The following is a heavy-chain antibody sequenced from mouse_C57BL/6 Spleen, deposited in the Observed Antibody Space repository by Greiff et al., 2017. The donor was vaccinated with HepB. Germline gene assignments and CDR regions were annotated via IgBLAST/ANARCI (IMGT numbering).Heavy chain of an antibody. CDR1: GYTFTSYD. D-gene: IGHD2-4*01. CDR2: IYPRDGSN. Sequence: QVQLQQSGPELVKPGASVKLSCKASGYTFTSYDINWVKQRPGQGLEWIGWIYPRDGSNKYNEKFKGKATLTVDTSSSTAYMELHSLTSEDSAVYFCARSGDYEPFDYWGQGTTLTVSS. CDR3: ARSGDYEPFDY. V-gene: IGHV1-85*01. J-gene: IGHJ2*01.